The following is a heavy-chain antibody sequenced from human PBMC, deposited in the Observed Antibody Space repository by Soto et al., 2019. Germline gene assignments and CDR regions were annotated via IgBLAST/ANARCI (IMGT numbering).Heavy chain of an antibody. CDR1: GFTFSSHA. Sequence: EVHLLESGGGLVQPGGSLRLSCAASGFTFSSHAMGWVRQVPGKGLEWVSSISDTGVSPYYADSVKGRFAISRDNSGNTLFLQMNNLRAEDTAIYYCAKVLSAPARFYFADWGQGTLVTVSS. V-gene: IGHV3-23*01. D-gene: IGHD2-2*01. CDR3: AKVLSAPARFYFAD. J-gene: IGHJ4*02. CDR2: ISDTGVSP.